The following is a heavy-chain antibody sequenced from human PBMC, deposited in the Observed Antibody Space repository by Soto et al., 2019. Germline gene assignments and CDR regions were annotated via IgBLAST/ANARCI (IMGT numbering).Heavy chain of an antibody. J-gene: IGHJ5*02. D-gene: IGHD6-13*01. CDR2: INHSGST. CDR3: ARGRWAGHSSSRGRNWFDP. CDR1: GGSFSGYY. V-gene: IGHV4-34*01. Sequence: QVQLQQWGAGLLKPSETLSLTCAVYGGSFSGYYWSWIRQPPGKGLEWIGEINHSGSTNYNPSLKSRVTISVDTARNQFYRELGSVTAADTAVYYCARGRWAGHSSSRGRNWFDPWGQGTLVTVSS.